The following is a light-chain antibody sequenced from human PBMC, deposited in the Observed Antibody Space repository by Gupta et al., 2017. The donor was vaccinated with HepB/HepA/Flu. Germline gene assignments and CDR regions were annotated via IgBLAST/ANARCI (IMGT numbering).Light chain of an antibody. CDR3: QQYYSTPFT. CDR2: WAS. J-gene: IGKJ3*01. CDR1: QSILYSSNNQNY. V-gene: IGKV4-1*01. Sequence: DIVMTQSPDSLAVSLGERAIINCTSSQSILYSSNNQNYLAWYQQKPGQPPNLLVYWASTRESGVPDRFSGSGSGTGFTLTISSLQAEDVAVYYCQQYYSTPFTFGPGTKVDIK.